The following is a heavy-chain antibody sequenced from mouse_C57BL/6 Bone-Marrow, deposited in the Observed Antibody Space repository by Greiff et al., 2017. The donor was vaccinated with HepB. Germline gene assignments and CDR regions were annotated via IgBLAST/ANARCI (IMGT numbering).Heavy chain of an antibody. CDR1: GYSITSCYY. D-gene: IGHD1-1*01. Sequence: VQLQQSGPGLVKPSQSLSLTCSVTGYSITSCYYWNWIRQFPGNKLEWMGYISYDGSNNYNPSLKNRISITRDTSKNQFFLKLNSVTTEDTATYYCAGAPPCYYYGSRWYFDVWGTGTTVTVSS. CDR3: AGAPPCYYYGSRWYFDV. CDR2: ISYDGSN. J-gene: IGHJ1*03. V-gene: IGHV3-6*01.